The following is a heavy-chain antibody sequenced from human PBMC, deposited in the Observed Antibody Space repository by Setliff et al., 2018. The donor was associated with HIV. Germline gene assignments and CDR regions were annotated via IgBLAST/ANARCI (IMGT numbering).Heavy chain of an antibody. J-gene: IGHJ6*03. Sequence: SVKVSCKAPGGTFSSYAISWVRQAPGQGLEWVGGIIPIFNTANYAQKFQGRVTITADESTSTAYMELSSLRSEDTAVYYCARIVRPSYYYYYYMDVWGKGTMVTV. CDR1: GGTFSSYA. CDR2: IIPIFNTA. D-gene: IGHD3-10*02. V-gene: IGHV1-69*13. CDR3: ARIVRPSYYYYYYMDV.